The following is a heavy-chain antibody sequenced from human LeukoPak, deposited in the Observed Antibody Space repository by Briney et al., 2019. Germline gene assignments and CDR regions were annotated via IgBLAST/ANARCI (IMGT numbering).Heavy chain of an antibody. Sequence: GGSLRLSCTASGFTFGDYAMSWVRQAPGKGLEWVGFIRSKAYGGTTEYAASVKGRFTISRDDSKSIAYLQMNSLKTEDTAVYYCTRGSYYVSSPLEYWGQGTLVTVSS. D-gene: IGHD3-22*01. CDR3: TRGSYYVSSPLEY. CDR1: GFTFGDYA. J-gene: IGHJ4*02. V-gene: IGHV3-49*04. CDR2: IRSKAYGGTT.